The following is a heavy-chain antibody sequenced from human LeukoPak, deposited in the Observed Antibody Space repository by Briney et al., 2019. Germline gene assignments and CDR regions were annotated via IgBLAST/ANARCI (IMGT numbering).Heavy chain of an antibody. D-gene: IGHD6-13*01. CDR3: APLVRVTGAFDI. CDR1: GGSISSGGYY. V-gene: IGHV4-31*03. Sequence: SETLSLTCTVSGGSISSGGYYWSWIRQHPGKGLEWIGYIYYSGSTYYNPSLKSRVTISVDTSKNQFSLKLSSVTAADTAVYYCAPLVRVTGAFDIWGQGTMVTVSS. CDR2: IYYSGST. J-gene: IGHJ3*02.